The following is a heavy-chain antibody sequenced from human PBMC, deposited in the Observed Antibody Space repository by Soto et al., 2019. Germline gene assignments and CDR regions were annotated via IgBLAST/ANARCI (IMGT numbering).Heavy chain of an antibody. CDR1: GGSISSYY. D-gene: IGHD3-22*01. Sequence: SETLSLTCTVSGGSISSYYWSWIRQPPGKGLEWIGYIYYSGSTNYNPSLKSRVTISVDTSKNQFSLKLSSVTAADTAVYYCARGIHSYDSSGYYFWGQGTLVTVSS. J-gene: IGHJ4*02. CDR3: ARGIHSYDSSGYYF. V-gene: IGHV4-59*01. CDR2: IYYSGST.